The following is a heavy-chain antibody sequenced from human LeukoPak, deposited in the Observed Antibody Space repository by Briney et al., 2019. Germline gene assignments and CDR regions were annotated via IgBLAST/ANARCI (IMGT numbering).Heavy chain of an antibody. Sequence: SETLSLTCGVYGGSFSGYFWTWIRQPPGKGLEWIGEINHSGSTNNNPSLKSRVTISVDTSKNQFSLKLSSVTAADMAVYYCARRIVGAFRRGAFDFWGQGTMVTVSS. V-gene: IGHV4-34*01. CDR3: ARRIVGAFRRGAFDF. CDR2: INHSGST. CDR1: GGSFSGYF. J-gene: IGHJ3*01. D-gene: IGHD1-26*01.